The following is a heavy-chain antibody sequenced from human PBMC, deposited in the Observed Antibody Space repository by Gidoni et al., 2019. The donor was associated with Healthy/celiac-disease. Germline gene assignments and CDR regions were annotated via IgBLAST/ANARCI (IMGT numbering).Heavy chain of an antibody. Sequence: QLQLQESGPGLVKPSETLSLTCTVSGGSISSSRYYWGWIRQPPGKGLEWIGSTYYSGSTYYHPSLKSRVTISVDTSKNQFTLKLSSVTAADTAVYYCASHYYYDSSGYTPLFDYWGQGTLVTVSS. V-gene: IGHV4-39*01. D-gene: IGHD3-22*01. CDR3: ASHYYYDSSGYTPLFDY. CDR1: GGSISSSRYY. CDR2: TYYSGST. J-gene: IGHJ4*02.